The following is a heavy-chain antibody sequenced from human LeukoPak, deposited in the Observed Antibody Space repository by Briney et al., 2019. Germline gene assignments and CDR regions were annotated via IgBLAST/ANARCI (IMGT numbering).Heavy chain of an antibody. CDR2: ISSSSTI. Sequence: PGGSLRLSCAASGFTFSSYSMNWVRQAPGKGLEWVSYISSSSTIYYADSVKGRFTISRDNAKNSLYLQMNSLRDEDTAVYYCARDGTMVRGLGDVWGQGTTVTVSS. D-gene: IGHD3-10*01. J-gene: IGHJ6*02. CDR3: ARDGTMVRGLGDV. CDR1: GFTFSSYS. V-gene: IGHV3-48*02.